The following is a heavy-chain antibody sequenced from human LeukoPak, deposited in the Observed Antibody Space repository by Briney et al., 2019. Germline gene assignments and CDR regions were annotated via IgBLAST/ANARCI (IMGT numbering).Heavy chain of an antibody. CDR1: GFTFSSYS. CDR2: ISSSSSYI. CDR3: ARVQKEVYSSGWPIDY. Sequence: PGGSLRLSCATSGFTFSSYSMNWVRQVPGKGLEWVSSISSSSSYIYYADSVKGRFTISRDNAKNSLYLQMNSQRAEDTAVYYCARVQKEVYSSGWPIDYWGQGTLVTVSS. D-gene: IGHD6-19*01. V-gene: IGHV3-21*01. J-gene: IGHJ4*02.